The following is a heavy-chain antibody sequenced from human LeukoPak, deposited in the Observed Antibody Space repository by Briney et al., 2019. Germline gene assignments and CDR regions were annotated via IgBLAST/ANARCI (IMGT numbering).Heavy chain of an antibody. J-gene: IGHJ4*02. D-gene: IGHD4-17*01. V-gene: IGHV3-21*01. CDR2: ISSSSSYI. Sequence: GGSLRLSCAASGFTFSSYSMNWVRQAPGKGLEWVSSISSSSSYIYYADSVKGRFTISRDNAKNSLYLQMNSPRAEDTAVYYCASPDYGDSFFDYWGQGTLVTVSS. CDR1: GFTFSSYS. CDR3: ASPDYGDSFFDY.